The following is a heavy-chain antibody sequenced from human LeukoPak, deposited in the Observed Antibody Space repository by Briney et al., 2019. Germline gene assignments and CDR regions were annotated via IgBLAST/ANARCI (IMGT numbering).Heavy chain of an antibody. V-gene: IGHV4-39*01. CDR2: IYYSGST. CDR3: ARYTEWRWLRGVMGFDY. J-gene: IGHJ4*02. CDR1: GVSISSSSYY. D-gene: IGHD3-10*01. Sequence: SETLSLTCTVSGVSISSSSYYWGWIRQPPGKGLELIGSIYYSGSTYYNPSLKSRVTISVDTSKNQFSLKLSSVTAADTAVYYCARYTEWRWLRGVMGFDYWGQGTLVTVSS.